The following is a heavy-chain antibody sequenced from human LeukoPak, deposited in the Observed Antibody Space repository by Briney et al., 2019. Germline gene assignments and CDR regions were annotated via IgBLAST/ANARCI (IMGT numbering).Heavy chain of an antibody. CDR3: AREYYYDSSGYWTSYS. V-gene: IGHV7-4-1*02. CDR2: INTNTGNP. J-gene: IGHJ4*02. D-gene: IGHD3-22*01. Sequence: ASVRVSCKASGYTFTNYAMNWVRQAPGQGLEWMGWINTNTGNPTYAQGFTGRFVFSLDTSVSTAYLQISSLKAEDTAVYYCAREYYYDSSGYWTSYSWGQGTLVTVSS. CDR1: GYTFTNYA.